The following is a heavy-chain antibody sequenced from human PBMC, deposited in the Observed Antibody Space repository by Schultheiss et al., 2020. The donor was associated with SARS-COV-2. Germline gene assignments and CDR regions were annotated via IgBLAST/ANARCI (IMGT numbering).Heavy chain of an antibody. J-gene: IGHJ3*02. CDR3: AKDLDHIVVVPAAEVEHAFDI. V-gene: IGHV3-23*01. Sequence: GGSLRLSCAASRFTFSDYYMSWIRQAPGKGLEWVSAISGSGGSTYYADSVKGRFTISRDNSKNTLYLQMNSLRAEDTAVYYCAKDLDHIVVVPAAEVEHAFDIWGQGTMVTVSS. CDR1: RFTFSDYY. CDR2: ISGSGGST. D-gene: IGHD2-2*01.